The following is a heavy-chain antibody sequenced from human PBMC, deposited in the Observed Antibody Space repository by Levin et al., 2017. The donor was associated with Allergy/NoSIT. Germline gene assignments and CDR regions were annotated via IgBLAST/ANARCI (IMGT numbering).Heavy chain of an antibody. CDR1: GFTFTQYG. J-gene: IGHJ4*02. CDR2: IWFDGANK. Sequence: GGSLRLSCAASGFTFTQYGIHWVRQAPGKGLEWVAVIWFDGANKYYADSVRGRFTISRDNSQNTVYLQMDSLTAEDTALYYCVREGSVNQLVLFDHWGQGTQVTVS. D-gene: IGHD6-6*01. V-gene: IGHV3-33*01. CDR3: VREGSVNQLVLFDH.